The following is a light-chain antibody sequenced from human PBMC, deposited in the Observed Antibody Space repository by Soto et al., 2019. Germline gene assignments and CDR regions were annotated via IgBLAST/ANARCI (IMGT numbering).Light chain of an antibody. Sequence: NFMLTQPHSVSESPGKTVTISCTRSSGSIASNYVQWYQQRPGSAPTTVFYEDNQRPSGVPDRFSGSIDSSSNSASLTISGLKTEDEADYYCQSYDSSNPHVVFGGGTKLTVL. J-gene: IGLJ2*01. CDR1: SGSIASNY. V-gene: IGLV6-57*03. CDR3: QSYDSSNPHVV. CDR2: EDN.